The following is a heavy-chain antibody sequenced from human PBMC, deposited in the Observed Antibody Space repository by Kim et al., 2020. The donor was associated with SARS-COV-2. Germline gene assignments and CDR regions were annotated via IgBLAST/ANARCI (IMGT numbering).Heavy chain of an antibody. CDR2: ISPGDSDT. CDR3: VRAYGGNSFVDY. CDR1: GYSFTSYW. Sequence: GESLKISCKGSGYSFTSYWIGCVRQMPGKGLEWMVIISPGDSDTRYSPSFQGQVTISADKFISTAYLQWSSLKASDTAMYYCVRAYGGNSFVDYWGQGTLVTVSS. D-gene: IGHD2-21*02. V-gene: IGHV5-51*01. J-gene: IGHJ4*02.